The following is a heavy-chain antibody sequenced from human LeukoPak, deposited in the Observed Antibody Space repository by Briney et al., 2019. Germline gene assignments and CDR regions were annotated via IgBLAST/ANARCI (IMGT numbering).Heavy chain of an antibody. J-gene: IGHJ4*02. D-gene: IGHD3-22*01. CDR2: IYHSGST. V-gene: IGHV4-38-2*02. Sequence: PSETLSLTCTVSGYSISSGYYWGWIRQPPGKGLEWIGSIYHSGSTYYNLSLKSRVTISVDTSKNQFSLKLSSVTAADTAVYYCARDPRYYYDSSGYYQLDYWGQGTLVTVSS. CDR3: ARDPRYYYDSSGYYQLDY. CDR1: GYSISSGYY.